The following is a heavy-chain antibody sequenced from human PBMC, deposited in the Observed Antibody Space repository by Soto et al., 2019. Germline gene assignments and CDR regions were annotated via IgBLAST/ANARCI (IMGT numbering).Heavy chain of an antibody. CDR2: IYYSGST. Sequence: QVQLQESGPGLVKPSQTLSLTCTVSGGSITSAGYYWSWIRQHPGKGLEWIGYIYYSGSTHYIPPLKGRVTISVDTSKNQFSLKLTSVTAADTAVYYCARTSSSSDAFDIWGQGTMVTVSS. CDR3: ARTSSSSDAFDI. CDR1: GGSITSAGYY. D-gene: IGHD6-6*01. V-gene: IGHV4-31*03. J-gene: IGHJ3*02.